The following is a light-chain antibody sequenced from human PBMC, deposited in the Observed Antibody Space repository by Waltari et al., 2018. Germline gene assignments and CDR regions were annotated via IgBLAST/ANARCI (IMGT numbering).Light chain of an antibody. CDR1: NIGTYS. CDR2: YDR. CDR3: HVWHPHVDPGV. Sequence: SYVVTQPPSVSVAPGETATITCGGDNIGTYSVHWYQQKAGQAPVLVIFYDRDRPAGIPDRFSGSNSGNTATLTISRVEAGDGARYYCHVWHPHVDPGVFGTGTEVTVL. J-gene: IGLJ1*01. V-gene: IGLV3-21*04.